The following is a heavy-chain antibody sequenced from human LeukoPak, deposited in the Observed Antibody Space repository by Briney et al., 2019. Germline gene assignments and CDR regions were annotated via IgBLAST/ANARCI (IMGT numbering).Heavy chain of an antibody. Sequence: GGSLRLSCAASGFTFSGSAMHWVRQASGKGLEWVGRIRSKADSYATSSAASVKGRFTISRDDSKNTAYLQMSSLKTEDTAVYYCTRDYGVLSDYWGQGILVTVSS. J-gene: IGHJ4*02. CDR1: GFTFSGSA. CDR2: IRSKADSYAT. CDR3: TRDYGVLSDY. D-gene: IGHD4-17*01. V-gene: IGHV3-73*01.